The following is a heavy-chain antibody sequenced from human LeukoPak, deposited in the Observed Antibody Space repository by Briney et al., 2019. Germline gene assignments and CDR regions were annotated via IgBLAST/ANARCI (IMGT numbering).Heavy chain of an antibody. Sequence: ASVKVSCKASGYTFTSYYMHWVRQAPGQGLEWMGIINPSGGSTSYAQKFQGRVTMTRDMSTSTVYMELSRLRSDDTAVYYCARDPAYYDILTGYYYYYYMDVWGKGTTVTVSS. J-gene: IGHJ6*03. D-gene: IGHD3-9*01. CDR1: GYTFTSYY. CDR3: ARDPAYYDILTGYYYYYYMDV. CDR2: INPSGGST. V-gene: IGHV1-46*01.